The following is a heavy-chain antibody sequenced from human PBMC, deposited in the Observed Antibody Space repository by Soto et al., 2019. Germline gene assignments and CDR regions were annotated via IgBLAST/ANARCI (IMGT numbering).Heavy chain of an antibody. J-gene: IGHJ5*02. CDR2: IYPGDSDT. D-gene: IGHD3-10*01. CDR3: ARHGLWGFGELPYNWFDP. CDR1: GYSFTSYW. V-gene: IGHV5-51*01. Sequence: EVQLVQSGAEVKKPGESLKISCKGSGYSFTSYWIGWVRQMPGKGLEWMGIIYPGDSDTRYSPSFQGQVTISADKSIXTXXLQWSSLKASDTAMYYCARHGLWGFGELPYNWFDPWGQGTLVTVSS.